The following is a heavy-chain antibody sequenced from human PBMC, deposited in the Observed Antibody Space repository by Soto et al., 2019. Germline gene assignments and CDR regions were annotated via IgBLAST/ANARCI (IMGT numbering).Heavy chain of an antibody. J-gene: IGHJ4*02. CDR2: ISAYNGNT. D-gene: IGHD6-13*01. CDR3: ARRDRAAAGPYYFDY. V-gene: IGHV1-18*01. CDR1: GYTFTSYG. Sequence: GASVKVSCKASGYTFTSYGISWVRQAPGQGLEWMGWISAYNGNTNYAQKLQGRVTMTTDTSTSTAYMELRSLRSDDTAVYYCARRDRAAAGPYYFDYWGQGTLVTVSS.